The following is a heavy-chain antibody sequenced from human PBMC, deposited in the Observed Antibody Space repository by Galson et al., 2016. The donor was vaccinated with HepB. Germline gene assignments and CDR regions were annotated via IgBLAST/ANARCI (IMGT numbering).Heavy chain of an antibody. CDR3: ARDSGVSGADDY. D-gene: IGHD6-13*01. J-gene: IGHJ4*02. CDR1: GFTFSSHA. CDR2: IGRSSTPI. Sequence: SLRLSCAASGFTFSSHAMTWVRQAPGKGLEWVSYIGRSSTPIYYGDSVKGRFTISRDNAENSLYLQMNSLRDEDTAVYYCARDSGVSGADDYWGQGTLVIVSS. V-gene: IGHV3-48*02.